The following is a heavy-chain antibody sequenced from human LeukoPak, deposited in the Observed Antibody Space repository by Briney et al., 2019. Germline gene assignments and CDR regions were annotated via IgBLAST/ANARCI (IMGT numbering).Heavy chain of an antibody. J-gene: IGHJ3*02. Sequence: SETLSLTCTVSGGSISSFYWSWIRQPPGEGLELIGYIFYSGSTHYNPSLGSRVTISADTSKNQFSLRLRSVTAADTAVYYCAKYAWGWLDIWGQGTVVTVSS. CDR2: IFYSGST. V-gene: IGHV4-59*08. CDR1: GGSISSFY. CDR3: AKYAWGWLDI. D-gene: IGHD6-19*01.